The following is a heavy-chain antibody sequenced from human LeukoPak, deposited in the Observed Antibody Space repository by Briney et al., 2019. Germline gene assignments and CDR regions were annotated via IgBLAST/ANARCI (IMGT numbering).Heavy chain of an antibody. D-gene: IGHD3-3*01. V-gene: IGHV1-2*02. CDR2: INPNSGGT. J-gene: IGHJ4*02. CDR3: ARDYNVLRFLEWLTTFDY. Sequence: ASVKVSCKASGYTFTGYYMHWVRQAPGQGLEWMGWINPNSGGTNYAQKFQGRVTMTRVTSISTAYMELSRLRSDDTAVYYCARDYNVLRFLEWLTTFDYWGQGTLVTVSS. CDR1: GYTFTGYY.